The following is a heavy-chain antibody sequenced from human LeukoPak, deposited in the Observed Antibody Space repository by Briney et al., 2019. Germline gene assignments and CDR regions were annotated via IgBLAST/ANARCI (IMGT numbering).Heavy chain of an antibody. CDR3: ARVRAFGVFGVVIIPPYFDY. D-gene: IGHD3-3*01. J-gene: IGHJ4*02. V-gene: IGHV4-34*01. Sequence: SETLSLTCAVYGGSFSGYYWSWIRQPPGKGLEWIGEINHSGSTNYNPSLKSRVTISVDTSKNQFSLKLSSVTAADTAVYYCARVRAFGVFGVVIIPPYFDYWGQGTLVTVSS. CDR1: GGSFSGYY. CDR2: INHSGST.